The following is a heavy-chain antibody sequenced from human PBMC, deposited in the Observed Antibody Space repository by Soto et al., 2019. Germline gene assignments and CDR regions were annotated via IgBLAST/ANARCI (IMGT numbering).Heavy chain of an antibody. Sequence: QVQLVQSGAEVKKPGASVKVSCKASGYTFSSHATHWVRQAPGQRLEWMGWINGGNGDTKYSQKFQDRVTITRDTSASTAYMELSSLRSEDTAVYYWARDLWQQVVDFDYWGLGTLVTVS. V-gene: IGHV1-3*01. CDR3: ARDLWQQVVDFDY. J-gene: IGHJ4*02. D-gene: IGHD6-13*01. CDR2: INGGNGDT. CDR1: GYTFSSHA.